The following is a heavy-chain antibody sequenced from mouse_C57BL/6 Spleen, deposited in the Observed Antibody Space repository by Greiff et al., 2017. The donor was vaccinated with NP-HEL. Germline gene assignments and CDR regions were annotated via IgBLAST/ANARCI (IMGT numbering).Heavy chain of an antibody. V-gene: IGHV1-5*01. CDR2: IYPGNSDT. CDR1: GYTFTSYW. Sequence: EVQLQESGTVLARPGASVKMSCKTSGYTFTSYWMHWVKQRPGQGLEWIGAIYPGNSDTSYNQKFKGKAKLTAVTSASTAYMELSSLTNEDSAVYYFTPGLRQYFDYWGQGTTLTVSS. CDR3: TPGLRQYFDY. J-gene: IGHJ2*01. D-gene: IGHD1-2*01.